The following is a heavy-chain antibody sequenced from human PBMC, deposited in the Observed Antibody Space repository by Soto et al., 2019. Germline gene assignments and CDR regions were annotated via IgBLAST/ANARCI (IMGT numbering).Heavy chain of an antibody. CDR3: ARAGFVATMRLPLDL. J-gene: IGHJ4*02. CDR2: IYYSGNT. Sequence: PSETLSLTCTVSGGSISSAGYYWKWIRQHPGKGLEWIGYIYYSGNTYYNPSLQSRITMTIDTSKNQFSLRLTSVTAADTALYYCARAGFVATMRLPLDLWGQGTLVTVSS. CDR1: GGSISSAGYY. V-gene: IGHV4-31*03. D-gene: IGHD5-12*01.